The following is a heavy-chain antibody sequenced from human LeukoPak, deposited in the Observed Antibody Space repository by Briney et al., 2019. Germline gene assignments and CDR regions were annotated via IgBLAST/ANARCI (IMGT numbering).Heavy chain of an antibody. J-gene: IGHJ3*02. D-gene: IGHD6-19*01. V-gene: IGHV3-21*01. CDR3: ARVGRYSSGWDAFDN. CDR2: ISSSSSYI. CDR1: GFTFSSYS. Sequence: GGSLRLSCAASGFTFSSYSMNWVRQAPGKGLEWVTSISSSSSYIYYADSVKGRFTISRDNAKNSLYLQMNSLRAEDTAVYYCARVGRYSSGWDAFDNWGQGTMVTVSS.